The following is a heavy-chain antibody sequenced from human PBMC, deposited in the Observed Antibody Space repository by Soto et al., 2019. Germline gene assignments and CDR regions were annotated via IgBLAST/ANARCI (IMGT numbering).Heavy chain of an antibody. Sequence: QVHLVESGGGLVRPGGSLRLSCAASGFTFTDYYMNWIRQSPEKGLEWVSYISQGGSDTNYADSVKGRFTIPRDNAKNSVYLEMNSLRDEDTAVYYCVSVARLAAHWGQGTLVTVSS. J-gene: IGHJ4*02. V-gene: IGHV3-11*05. D-gene: IGHD6-25*01. CDR2: ISQGGSDT. CDR1: GFTFTDYY. CDR3: VSVARLAAH.